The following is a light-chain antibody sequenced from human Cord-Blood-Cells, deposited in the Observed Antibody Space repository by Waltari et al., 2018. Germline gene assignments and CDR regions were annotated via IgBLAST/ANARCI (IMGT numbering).Light chain of an antibody. CDR2: DVS. J-gene: IGLJ3*02. CDR1: SSDVGGSNY. V-gene: IGLV2-11*01. CDR3: CSYAGSYTWV. Sequence: QSALTQPRSVSGSPGQSVTISCTGTSSDVGGSNYVPWYQQHPGKAPQLMIYDVSKRPSGVPDRFSGSKSGNTASLTISGLQAEDEADYYCCSYAGSYTWVFGGGTKLTVL.